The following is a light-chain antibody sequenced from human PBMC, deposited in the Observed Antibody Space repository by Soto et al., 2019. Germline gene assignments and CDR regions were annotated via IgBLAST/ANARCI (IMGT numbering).Light chain of an antibody. V-gene: IGLV2-14*03. CDR3: SSYTGDSSYV. CDR1: SSDVGAYDS. CDR2: GVS. J-gene: IGLJ1*01. Sequence: QSALTQPASVSGSPGQSIAISCTGTSSDVGAYDSVCWYQQHPGKAPKLILFGVSNRPSGVSNRFSGHKSGNTASLTISGLQAEDEADYYCSSYTGDSSYVFGTGTKLTVL.